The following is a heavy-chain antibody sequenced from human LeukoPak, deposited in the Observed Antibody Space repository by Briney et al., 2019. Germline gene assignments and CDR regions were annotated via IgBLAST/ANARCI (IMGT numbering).Heavy chain of an antibody. V-gene: IGHV4-34*01. CDR2: INHSGST. CDR3: TRERSTPGINWFDP. D-gene: IGHD2-2*01. J-gene: IGHJ5*02. Sequence: SETLSLTCAVYGESFSAYSWNWIRQSPGKGLEWIGEINHSGSTNYNPSLKSRVTISVDTSKNQTSKRQFSLKLNSVTAADTAVYYCTRERSTPGINWFDPWGQGTLVTVSS. CDR1: GESFSAYS.